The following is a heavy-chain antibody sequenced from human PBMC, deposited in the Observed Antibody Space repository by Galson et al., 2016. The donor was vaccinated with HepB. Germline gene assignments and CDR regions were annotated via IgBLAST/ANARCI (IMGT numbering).Heavy chain of an antibody. V-gene: IGHV3-23*01. CDR3: AKGTTITDY. J-gene: IGHJ4*02. CDR1: GFTFSGYA. CDR2: ISDSGGAT. Sequence: SLRLSCAASGFTFSGYAMNWVRLPPGKGLEWVSLISDSGGATYYADSVKGRFTISRDNSKNTVFLQMSSLRAEDTAVYYCAKGTTITDYWGQGTLVTVSS. D-gene: IGHD1-1*01.